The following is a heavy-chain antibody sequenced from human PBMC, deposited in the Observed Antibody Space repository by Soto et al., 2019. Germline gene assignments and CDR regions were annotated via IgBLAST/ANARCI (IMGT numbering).Heavy chain of an antibody. CDR3: ASTRLVATSVWY. CDR1: GDSISSSSYH. J-gene: IGHJ4*02. Sequence: SETLSLTCTVSGDSISSSSYHWAWIRQPPGKGLEWIGTISYSGNTYYKSSLKSRVTISVDTSKNQFSLKMSSVTAADTAVYYCASTRLVATSVWYWGQGTLVTVSS. V-gene: IGHV4-39*01. CDR2: ISYSGNT. D-gene: IGHD5-12*01.